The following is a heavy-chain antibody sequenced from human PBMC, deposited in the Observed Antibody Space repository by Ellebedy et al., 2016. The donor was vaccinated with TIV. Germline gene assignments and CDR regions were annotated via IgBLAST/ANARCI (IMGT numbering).Heavy chain of an antibody. CDR3: ARVQGGSSRYFDL. Sequence: GSLRLXXTVSGGSISSGGYYWSWIRQPPGKGLEWIGEINHSGSTNYNPSLKSRVTMSVDTSKNQFSLKLSSVTAADTAVYYCARVQGGSSRYFDLWGRGTLVTVSS. CDR1: GGSISSGGYY. J-gene: IGHJ2*01. D-gene: IGHD2-15*01. CDR2: INHSGST. V-gene: IGHV4-61*08.